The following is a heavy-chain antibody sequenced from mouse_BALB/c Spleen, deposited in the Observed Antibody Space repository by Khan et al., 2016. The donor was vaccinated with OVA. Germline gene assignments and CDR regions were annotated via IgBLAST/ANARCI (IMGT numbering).Heavy chain of an antibody. D-gene: IGHD3-1*01. V-gene: IGHV1S136*01. CDR2: INPYNDYN. CDR1: GYTFTSYD. J-gene: IGHJ3*01. Sequence: EVQLQQSGPELVKPGASVKMSCKASGYTFTSYDMHWVKQKPGQGLEWIGYINPYNDYNNFNEKFKGKATLTSDKSSSTAYMELSSLTSEDSAVYYGASGVLGLQTWFDYWGQGTLVTVSA. CDR3: ASGVLGLQTWFDY.